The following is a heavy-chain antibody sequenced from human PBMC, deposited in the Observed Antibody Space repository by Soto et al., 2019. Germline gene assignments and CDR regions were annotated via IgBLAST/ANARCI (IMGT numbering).Heavy chain of an antibody. CDR1: GFTFSIYA. CDR3: ARSELRTAAPFDY. Sequence: GSLILACSASGFTFSIYAMSWVRQAPGKGLEWVSAISGSGGSTYYADSVKGRFTISRDNSKNTLYLQMNSLRAEDTAVYYCARSELRTAAPFDYWGQGTLVTVSS. CDR2: ISGSGGST. D-gene: IGHD6-13*01. V-gene: IGHV3-23*01. J-gene: IGHJ4*02.